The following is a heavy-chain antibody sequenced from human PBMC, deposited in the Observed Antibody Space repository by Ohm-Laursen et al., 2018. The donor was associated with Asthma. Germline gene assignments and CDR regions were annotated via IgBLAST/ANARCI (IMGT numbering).Heavy chain of an antibody. CDR2: ISSSSSYI. D-gene: IGHD6-6*01. V-gene: IGHV3-21*04. J-gene: IGHJ6*02. Sequence: SLRLSCTASGFTFSSYSMNWVRQAPGKGLEWVSSISSSSSYIYYADSVKGRFTISRDNAKNSLYLQMNSLRAEDTAVYYCARGYSSSSLFVLYYYNMDVWGQGTTVTVSS. CDR1: GFTFSSYS. CDR3: ARGYSSSSLFVLYYYNMDV.